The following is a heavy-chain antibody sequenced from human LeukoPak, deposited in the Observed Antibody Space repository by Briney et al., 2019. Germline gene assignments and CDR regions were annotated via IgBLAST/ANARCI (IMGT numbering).Heavy chain of an antibody. CDR2: IWYDGSNK. Sequence: GGSLRLSCAASGFTFSSYGMHWVRQAPGKGLEWVALIWYDGSNKYYADSVKGRFTISRDNSRNTLYLQMNSLRAEDTALYYCARDYGSGIDCWGQGTLVTVSS. V-gene: IGHV3-33*08. CDR1: GFTFSSYG. D-gene: IGHD3-10*01. CDR3: ARDYGSGIDC. J-gene: IGHJ4*02.